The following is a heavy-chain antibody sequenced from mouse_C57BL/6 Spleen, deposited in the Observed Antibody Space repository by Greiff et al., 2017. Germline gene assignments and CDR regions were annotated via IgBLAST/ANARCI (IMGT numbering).Heavy chain of an antibody. V-gene: IGHV1-55*01. J-gene: IGHJ3*01. D-gene: IGHD2-10*01. CDR1: GYTFTSYW. CDR2: IYPGCGST. Sequence: QVQLQQPGAELVKPGASVKMSCKASGYTFTSYWINWVKQRPGQGLEWIGDIYPGCGSTNYNEKFKSKATLTVDTSSSTAYMQLSSLTSEDSAVFCCARPCYGNYPAWFAYWGQGTLVTVSA. CDR3: ARPCYGNYPAWFAY.